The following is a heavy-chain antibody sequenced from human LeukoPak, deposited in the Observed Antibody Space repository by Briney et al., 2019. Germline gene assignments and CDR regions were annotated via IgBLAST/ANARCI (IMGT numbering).Heavy chain of an antibody. CDR2: IRSKAYGGTT. CDR3: TRVGVAAGFPEYYFDY. Sequence: GGSLRLSCTAPGFTFGDYAMSWVRQAPGKGLEWVGFIRSKAYGGTTEYAASVKGRFTISRDDSKSIAYLQMNSLKTEDTAVYYCTRVGVAAGFPEYYFDYWGQGTLVTVSS. J-gene: IGHJ4*02. V-gene: IGHV3-49*04. D-gene: IGHD6-13*01. CDR1: GFTFGDYA.